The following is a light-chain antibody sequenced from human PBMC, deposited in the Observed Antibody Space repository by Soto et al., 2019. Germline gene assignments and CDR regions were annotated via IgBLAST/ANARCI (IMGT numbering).Light chain of an antibody. Sequence: EIGLKQSQGTLSLSPGKRATLSCRASQSVSSAYSAWFQQKPGQAPRLLIYGVSTRATGIADRFSGSGSGTDFILTISRLEPEDFAVYYCQQYGNSAITFGQGTRLEIK. CDR3: QQYGNSAIT. CDR1: QSVSSAY. J-gene: IGKJ5*01. CDR2: GVS. V-gene: IGKV3-20*01.